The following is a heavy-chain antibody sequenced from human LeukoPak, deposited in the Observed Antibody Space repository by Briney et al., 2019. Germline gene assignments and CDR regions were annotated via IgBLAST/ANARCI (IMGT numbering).Heavy chain of an antibody. J-gene: IGHJ4*02. CDR3: ARGHYDVLAASYKWTLDY. CDR1: GFTFNTFN. Sequence: GGSLRLSCAASGFTFNTFNMNWVRQAPGKGLEWVSSITSGGDYIYYADSVKGRFTTSRDNAKNSLSLQLNSLRVEDTAIYYCARGHYDVLAASYKWTLDYWGQGTLVTVSS. D-gene: IGHD3-9*01. V-gene: IGHV3-21*01. CDR2: ITSGGDYI.